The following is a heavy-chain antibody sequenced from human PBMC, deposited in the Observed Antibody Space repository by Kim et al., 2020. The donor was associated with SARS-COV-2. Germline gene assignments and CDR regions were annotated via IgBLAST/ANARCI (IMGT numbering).Heavy chain of an antibody. D-gene: IGHD3-10*01. CDR1: GGSISSGGHY. CDR3: ARDLCMVQGGVFLRYFDY. CDR2: IYYSGST. Sequence: SETLSLTCTVSGGSISSGGHYWSWIRQHPGKGLEWIGYIYYSGSTDYNPSLKSRVTISVDTSKNQFSLKLSSVTAADTAVYYCARDLCMVQGGVFLRYFDYWGQGTLVTVSS. J-gene: IGHJ4*02. V-gene: IGHV4-31*03.